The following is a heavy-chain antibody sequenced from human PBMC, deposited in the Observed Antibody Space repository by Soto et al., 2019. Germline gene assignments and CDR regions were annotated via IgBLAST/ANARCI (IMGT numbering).Heavy chain of an antibody. CDR3: ARGGFGDGLSCFSRMQYYGMVDV. CDR2: MNPAAGSV. Sequence: SVKVSCKASGYIFTSYHIHWVRQATGKGLEWMGIMNPAAGSVSYAEKFEGRVTMARDTSTNIAYMDLSRLTSDDTAVYYCARGGFGDGLSCFSRMQYYGMVDVWGQGTTVTV. CDR1: GYIFTSYH. J-gene: IGHJ6*01. D-gene: IGHD2-15*01. V-gene: IGHV1-46*01.